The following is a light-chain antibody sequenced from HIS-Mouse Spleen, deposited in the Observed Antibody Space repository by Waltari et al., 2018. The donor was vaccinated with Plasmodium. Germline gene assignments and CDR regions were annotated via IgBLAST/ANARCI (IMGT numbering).Light chain of an antibody. Sequence: EIVMTQSPATLSVSPGERATLSCRASQSVSSNLAWYQQKPGQAPRLLIYGASTRASGSPARFGGSVSGTEFTLTISSLQSEDFAVYYCQQYNNWSFTFGPGTKVDIK. CDR3: QQYNNWSFT. V-gene: IGKV3-15*01. CDR2: GAS. CDR1: QSVSSN. J-gene: IGKJ3*01.